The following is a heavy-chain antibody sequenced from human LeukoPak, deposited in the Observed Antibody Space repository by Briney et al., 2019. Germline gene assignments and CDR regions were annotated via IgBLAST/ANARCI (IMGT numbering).Heavy chain of an antibody. D-gene: IGHD4-17*01. Sequence: SETLSLTCAVSGGSMNNYYWSWIRQAPGKGLEWIGYISDSGSTNYNPSLRSRVTISVDTSKNQFSLKLSSVTAADTALYYCARYDYGDCWFDPWGHGTLVTVSS. CDR3: ARYDYGDCWFDP. J-gene: IGHJ5*02. CDR1: GGSMNNYY. CDR2: ISDSGST. V-gene: IGHV4-59*01.